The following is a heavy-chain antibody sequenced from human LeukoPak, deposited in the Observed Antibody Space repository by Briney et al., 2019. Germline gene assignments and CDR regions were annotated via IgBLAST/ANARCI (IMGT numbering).Heavy chain of an antibody. J-gene: IGHJ4*02. D-gene: IGHD6-19*01. CDR3: AKDLEAVAGTIVNDY. V-gene: IGHV3-23*01. Sequence: GGSLRLSCAVSGFTFSKYAMNWVRQGPGKGLEWVSGIGASGGTTYYADSVQGRFTISRNNSKNTLYLQLNRLRAEDTGVYFCAKDLEAVAGTIVNDYWGQGTLVTVSS. CDR1: GFTFSKYA. CDR2: IGASGGTT.